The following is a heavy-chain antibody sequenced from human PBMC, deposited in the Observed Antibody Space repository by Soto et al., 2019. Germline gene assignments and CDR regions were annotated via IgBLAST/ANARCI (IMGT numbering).Heavy chain of an antibody. CDR2: INPNSGGT. CDR3: ARVEVFGLSGWFSGGYYYYGMDV. J-gene: IGHJ6*02. Sequence: ASVKVSCKASGYTFTGYYMHWVRQAPGQGLEWMGWINPNSGGTNYAQKFQGRVTMTRDTSISTAYMELSRLRSDDTAVYYCARVEVFGLSGWFSGGYYYYGMDVWGQGTTVTVSS. D-gene: IGHD6-19*01. CDR1: GYTFTGYY. V-gene: IGHV1-2*02.